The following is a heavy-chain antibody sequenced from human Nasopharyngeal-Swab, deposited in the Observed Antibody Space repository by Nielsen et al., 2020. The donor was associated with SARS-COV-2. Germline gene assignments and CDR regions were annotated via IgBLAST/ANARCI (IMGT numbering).Heavy chain of an antibody. J-gene: IGHJ4*02. V-gene: IGHV3-30-3*01. CDR3: ASRDGYNGGAY. Sequence: VRQAPGKGLEWVAVISYDGSNKYYADSVKGRFTISRDNSKNTLYLQMNSLRAEDTAVYYCASRDGYNGGAYWGQGTLVTVSS. CDR2: ISYDGSNK. D-gene: IGHD5-24*01.